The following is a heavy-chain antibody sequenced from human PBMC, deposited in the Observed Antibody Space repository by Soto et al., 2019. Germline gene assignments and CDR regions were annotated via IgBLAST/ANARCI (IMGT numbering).Heavy chain of an antibody. J-gene: IGHJ4*02. V-gene: IGHV1-69*04. Sequence: SVKVSCKASGGTFSSYAISWVRQAPGQGLEWMGRIIPILGIANYAQKFQGRVTITADESTSTAYMELSSLRSEDTAVYYCAREGLGYCGGDCYPYYWGQGTLVTVSS. D-gene: IGHD2-21*02. CDR3: AREGLGYCGGDCYPYY. CDR2: IIPILGIA. CDR1: GGTFSSYA.